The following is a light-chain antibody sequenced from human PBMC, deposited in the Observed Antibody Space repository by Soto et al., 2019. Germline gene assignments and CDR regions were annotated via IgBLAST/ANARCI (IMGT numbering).Light chain of an antibody. V-gene: IGKV3-15*01. J-gene: IGKJ1*01. CDR1: QSVSSN. CDR2: GAS. CDR3: QHYNYWPWT. Sequence: EIVMTQSPATLSVSPGERATLSCRASQSVSSNLAWYQQKPGQAPRLLIYGASTRPTGIPARFSGSGSGTEFTLTISSLQSEDFSVYYCQHYNYWPWTFGQGTKVEIK.